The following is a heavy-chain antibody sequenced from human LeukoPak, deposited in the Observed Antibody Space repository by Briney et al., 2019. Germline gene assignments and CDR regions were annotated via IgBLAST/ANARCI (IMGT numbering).Heavy chain of an antibody. CDR1: GFPLSNYW. CDR2: INPDGTTT. Sequence: GGSLRLSCAASGFPLSNYWMHWVRQTPWKGLVWVSRINPDGTTTSYADSVKGRFTISRDNARNTLYLEMNSLRAEDTAVYYCARVGIGRYSFDSWGQGTLVTVSS. D-gene: IGHD1-26*01. CDR3: ARVGIGRYSFDS. V-gene: IGHV3-74*01. J-gene: IGHJ4*02.